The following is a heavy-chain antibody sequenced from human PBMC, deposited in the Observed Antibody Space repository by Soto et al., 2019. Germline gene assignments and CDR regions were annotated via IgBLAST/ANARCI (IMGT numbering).Heavy chain of an antibody. CDR1: GYSLTELS. J-gene: IGHJ4*02. CDR3: ATEGRLRYFRPEFDY. CDR2: FDPEDGET. D-gene: IGHD3-9*01. Sequence: ASVKVSWKVSGYSLTELSMHLVRQAPGKGLEWMGGFDPEDGETIYAQKFQGRVTMTEDTSTDTAYMELSSLRSEDTAVYYCATEGRLRYFRPEFDYWGQGTLVTVSS. V-gene: IGHV1-24*01.